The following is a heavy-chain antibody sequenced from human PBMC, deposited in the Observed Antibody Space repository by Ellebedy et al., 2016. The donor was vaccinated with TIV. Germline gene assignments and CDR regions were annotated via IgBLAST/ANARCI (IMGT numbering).Heavy chain of an antibody. CDR1: GGSFSGYY. CDR3: AKDTGTGALDI. D-gene: IGHD3-10*01. J-gene: IGHJ3*02. CDR2: INYSGST. V-gene: IGHV4-34*11. Sequence: SETLSLTCAVYGGSFSGYYWSWIRQPPGKGLEWIAYINYSGSTNYNPSLKSRLTMSVDKSKNQFSLSLSSVTAADTAIYYCAKDTGTGALDIWGQGTMVTVSS.